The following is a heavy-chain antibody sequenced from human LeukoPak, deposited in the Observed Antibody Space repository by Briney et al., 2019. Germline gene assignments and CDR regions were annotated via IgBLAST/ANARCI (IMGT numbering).Heavy chain of an antibody. J-gene: IGHJ4*02. V-gene: IGHV4-34*01. CDR3: ARGGLRTFDY. Sequence: SETLSLTCAVYGGSFSGYYWSWIRQPPGKGLEWIGEINHSGSTNYNPSLKSRVTISVDTSKNQFSLKLSSVTAADTAVYYCARGGLRTFDYWGQGTLVTVSS. D-gene: IGHD5-12*01. CDR1: GGSFSGYY. CDR2: INHSGST.